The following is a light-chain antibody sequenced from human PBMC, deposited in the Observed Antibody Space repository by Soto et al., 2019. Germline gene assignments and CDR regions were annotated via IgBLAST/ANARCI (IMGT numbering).Light chain of an antibody. CDR1: QGISSY. CDR2: AAS. J-gene: IGKJ1*01. V-gene: IGKV1-8*01. Sequence: AIRMTQSPSSFSASTGDRVTNTCRARQGISSYLAWYQQKPGKAPKLLIYAASTLQSGVPSRFSGSGSGTDFTLTISCLQSEDFATYYCQQFNTTPWTFGQGTKVDI. CDR3: QQFNTTPWT.